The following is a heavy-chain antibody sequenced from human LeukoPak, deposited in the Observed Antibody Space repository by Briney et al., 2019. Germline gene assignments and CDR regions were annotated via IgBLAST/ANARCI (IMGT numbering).Heavy chain of an antibody. J-gene: IGHJ5*02. CDR2: IKQDGSEK. CDR3: ARGLGGSCCNWFDP. CDR1: GFTFSSYW. Sequence: GGSLRLSCAASGFTFSSYWMSWVRQAPGKGLEWVANIKQDGSEKYYVDSVKGRFTISRDNAKNSLYLQMNSLRAEDTAVYYCARGLGGSCCNWFDPWGQGTLVTVSS. D-gene: IGHD2-15*01. V-gene: IGHV3-7*01.